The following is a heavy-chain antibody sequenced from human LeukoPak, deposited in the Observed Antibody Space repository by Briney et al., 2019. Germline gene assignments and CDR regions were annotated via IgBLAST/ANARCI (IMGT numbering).Heavy chain of an antibody. V-gene: IGHV3-21*01. CDR1: GFTFSSYS. D-gene: IGHD3-10*01. Sequence: PGGSLRLSCAASGFTFSSYSMNWVRQAPGRGLEWVSSISSSGSYIYYADSVKGRFTISRDNAKNSLYLQMNSLRAEDTAVYYCARDLWFGELSFNPSDYWGQGTLVTVSS. J-gene: IGHJ4*02. CDR2: ISSSGSYI. CDR3: ARDLWFGELSFNPSDY.